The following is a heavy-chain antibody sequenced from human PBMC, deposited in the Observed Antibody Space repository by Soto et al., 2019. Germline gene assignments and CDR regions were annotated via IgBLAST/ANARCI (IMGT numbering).Heavy chain of an antibody. CDR2: INHSGST. Sequence: PSETLSLTCAVYGGSFSGYYWSWIRQPPGKGLEWIGEINHSGSTNYNPSLKSRVTISVDTSKNQFSLKLSSVTAADTAVYYCARKNTEYIVVVVAATSRSYWFDPWGQGTLVTVSS. J-gene: IGHJ5*02. V-gene: IGHV4-34*01. CDR3: ARKNTEYIVVVVAATSRSYWFDP. CDR1: GGSFSGYY. D-gene: IGHD2-15*01.